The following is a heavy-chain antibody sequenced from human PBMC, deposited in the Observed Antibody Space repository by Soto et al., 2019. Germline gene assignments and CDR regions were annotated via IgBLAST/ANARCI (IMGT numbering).Heavy chain of an antibody. D-gene: IGHD3-22*01. CDR1: GFTFSSYA. CDR3: AKDPYYYDTSEMDV. CDR2: IGGSGGST. Sequence: GESLKISCAASGFTFSSYAMSWVRQAPGKGLEWVSAIGGSGGSTYYADSVKGRFTISRDNSKNTLFLQMNSLRAEDTAVYYCAKDPYYYDTSEMDVWGQGTTVTVSS. J-gene: IGHJ6*02. V-gene: IGHV3-23*01.